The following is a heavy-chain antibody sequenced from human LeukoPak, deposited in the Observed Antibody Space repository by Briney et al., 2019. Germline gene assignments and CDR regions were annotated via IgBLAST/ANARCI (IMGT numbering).Heavy chain of an antibody. Sequence: ASVKVSCKASGYTFTSYGISWVRQAPGQGLEWMGWISAYNGNTNYAQKLQGRVTMTTDTSTSTAYMELRSLRSDDTAVYYCASSPNTYYDFWSGYYRGQGTLVTVSS. CDR1: GYTFTSYG. CDR3: ASSPNTYYDFWSGYY. CDR2: ISAYNGNT. J-gene: IGHJ4*02. V-gene: IGHV1-18*01. D-gene: IGHD3-3*01.